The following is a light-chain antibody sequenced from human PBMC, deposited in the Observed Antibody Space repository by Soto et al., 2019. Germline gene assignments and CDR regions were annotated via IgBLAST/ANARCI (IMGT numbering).Light chain of an antibody. V-gene: IGKV1-12*01. CDR1: QGIRTW. CDR2: AAS. Sequence: DIQMTQSASSVSASVGDRVTITCRASQGIRTWLAWYQQKPGKAPKLLIYAASSLQSGVPSRFSGSGYGTDFTLTISSLQPEDFATYYCQQTNVLPFTFGPGTKVDVK. CDR3: QQTNVLPFT. J-gene: IGKJ3*01.